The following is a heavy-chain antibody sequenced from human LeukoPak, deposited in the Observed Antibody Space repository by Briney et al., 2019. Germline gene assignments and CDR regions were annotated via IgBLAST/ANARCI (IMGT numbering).Heavy chain of an antibody. CDR2: ISYDGSNK. Sequence: GKSLRLSCAASGFTFSSYGMHWVRQAPGKGLEWVAVISYDGSNKYYADSVKGRFTISRDNSKNTLYLQMNSLRAEDTAVYYCAKTLDSSGYDAFDIWGQGTMVTVSS. D-gene: IGHD3-22*01. J-gene: IGHJ3*02. CDR1: GFTFSSYG. V-gene: IGHV3-30*18. CDR3: AKTLDSSGYDAFDI.